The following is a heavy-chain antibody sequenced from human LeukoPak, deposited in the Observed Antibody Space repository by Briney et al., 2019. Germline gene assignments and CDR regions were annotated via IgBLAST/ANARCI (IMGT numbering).Heavy chain of an antibody. J-gene: IGHJ3*02. CDR3: ARERSGSEIFARSFDI. D-gene: IGHD3-3*01. Sequence: SGTLSLNCAVSGGSISSSNWWSWVRQPPGEGLVWIGEIYHSGSTNYNLSVRSRITTSVDKSKNQFSLKLSSVTAAATAVYYCARERSGSEIFARSFDIWGQGTMVTVSS. V-gene: IGHV4-4*02. CDR2: IYHSGST. CDR1: GGSISSSNW.